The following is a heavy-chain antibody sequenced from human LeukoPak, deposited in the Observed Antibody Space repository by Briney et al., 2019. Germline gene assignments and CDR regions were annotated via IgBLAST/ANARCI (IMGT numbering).Heavy chain of an antibody. CDR3: AKRYGPDDYGIYYYYAMDV. CDR1: GFTFSSYA. Sequence: GGSLRLSCAASGFTFSSYAMSWVRHAPGTGLEWMSTISGGTTYYADSVKGRFTIARDNSRNTLYLQMHSLRAEDTAVYCCAKRYGPDDYGIYYYYAMDVWGQGTTVTVSS. CDR2: ISGGTT. D-gene: IGHD4-17*01. J-gene: IGHJ6*02. V-gene: IGHV3-23*01.